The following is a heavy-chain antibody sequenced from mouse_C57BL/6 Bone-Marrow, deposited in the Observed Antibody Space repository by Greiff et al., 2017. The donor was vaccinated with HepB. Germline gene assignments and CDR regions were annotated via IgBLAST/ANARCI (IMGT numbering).Heavy chain of an antibody. Sequence: EVKLMESGAELVRPGASVKLSCTASGFNIKDDYMHWVKQRPEQGLEWIGWIDPENGDTEYASKFQGKATITADTSSNTAYLQLSSLTSEDTAVYYCTIITTVVGYWGQGTTLTVSS. CDR3: TIITTVVGY. V-gene: IGHV14-4*01. D-gene: IGHD1-1*01. CDR1: GFNIKDDY. J-gene: IGHJ2*01. CDR2: IDPENGDT.